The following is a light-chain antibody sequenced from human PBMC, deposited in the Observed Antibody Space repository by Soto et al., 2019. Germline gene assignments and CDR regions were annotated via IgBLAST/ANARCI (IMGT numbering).Light chain of an antibody. V-gene: IGKV1-9*01. J-gene: IGKJ5*01. CDR2: DAS. Sequence: DIQLTQSPSFLSASVGDRVTITCRASQGISNYLAWYQQKPGRAPKLLIYDASTLQSGVPSRFSGSGSGTELTITISSLLPEDFETYHCQQLNSFPFTFGQGTRLEIK. CDR3: QQLNSFPFT. CDR1: QGISNY.